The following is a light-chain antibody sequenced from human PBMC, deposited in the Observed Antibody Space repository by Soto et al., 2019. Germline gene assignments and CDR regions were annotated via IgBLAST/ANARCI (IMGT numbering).Light chain of an antibody. J-gene: IGKJ2*01. V-gene: IGKV1-5*03. CDR3: QQYNDYSYT. Sequence: DIQMTQSPSTLSASVGDRVAITCRASQSVSGWLAWYQQKPGKVPKLLIYQASTLEDGVPSRFSGSGSGTEFTLTISSLQPDDSATYSCQQYNDYSYTFGPGTNLEIK. CDR2: QAS. CDR1: QSVSGW.